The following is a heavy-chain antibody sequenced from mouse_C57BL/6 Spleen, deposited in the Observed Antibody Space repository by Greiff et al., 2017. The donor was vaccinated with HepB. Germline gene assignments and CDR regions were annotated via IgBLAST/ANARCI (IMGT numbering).Heavy chain of an antibody. CDR2: ISDGGSYT. D-gene: IGHD1-1*01. CDR3: ARGSRLLHLDY. CDR1: GFTFSSYA. V-gene: IGHV5-4*01. Sequence: DVQLVESGGGLVKPGGSLKLSCAASGFTFSSYAMSWVRQTPEKRLEWVATISDGGSYTYYPDNVKGRFTISRDNAKNNLYLQMSHLKSEDTAMYYCARGSRLLHLDYWGQGTTLTVSS. J-gene: IGHJ2*01.